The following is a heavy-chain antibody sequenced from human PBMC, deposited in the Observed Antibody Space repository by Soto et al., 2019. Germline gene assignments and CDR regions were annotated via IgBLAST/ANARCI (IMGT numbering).Heavy chain of an antibody. CDR2: INQDGSEK. D-gene: IGHD5-18*01. J-gene: IGHJ6*02. CDR3: ARDGSTSWYSYDYHGMDV. Sequence: GGSLRLSCGASGFNFRTYWLSWVRQVPGKGLEWVANINQDGSEKNYVDSVKGRFTISRDNAKNSLHLQMSSLRAEDTALYYCARDGSTSWYSYDYHGMDVWGQGTTVTVSS. V-gene: IGHV3-7*05. CDR1: GFNFRTYW.